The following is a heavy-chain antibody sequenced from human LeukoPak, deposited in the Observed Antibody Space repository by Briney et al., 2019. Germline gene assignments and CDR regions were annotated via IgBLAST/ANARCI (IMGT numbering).Heavy chain of an antibody. CDR3: ARDRRYNWNAAYYYGMDV. V-gene: IGHV4-4*07. Sequence: NPSETQSLTCTVSGGSISSYYWSWIRQPAGXGLEWIGRIYTSGSTNYNPSLKSRVTMSVDTSKNQFSLKLSSVTAADTAVYYCARDRRYNWNAAYYYGMDVWGQGTTVTVSS. CDR2: IYTSGST. J-gene: IGHJ6*02. CDR1: GGSISSYY. D-gene: IGHD1-1*01.